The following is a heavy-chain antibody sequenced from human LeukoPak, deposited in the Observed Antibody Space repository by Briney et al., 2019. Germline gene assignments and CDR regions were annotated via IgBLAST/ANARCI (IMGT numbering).Heavy chain of an antibody. Sequence: ASVKVSCKASGYTFTSYGISWVRQAPGQGLEWMGWISAYNGNTNYAQKLQGRVTMTTDTSTSTAYMELRSLRSDDTAVYYCARNQLVVPAAPHMDVWGKGTTVTVSS. D-gene: IGHD2-2*01. CDR3: ARNQLVVPAAPHMDV. V-gene: IGHV1-18*01. J-gene: IGHJ6*03. CDR2: ISAYNGNT. CDR1: GYTFTSYG.